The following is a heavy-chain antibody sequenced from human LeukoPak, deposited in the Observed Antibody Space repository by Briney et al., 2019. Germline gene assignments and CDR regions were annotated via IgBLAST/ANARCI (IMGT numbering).Heavy chain of an antibody. CDR1: GYTFTGYY. V-gene: IGHV1-2*02. J-gene: IGHJ4*02. CDR2: INPNSGGT. Sequence: GASVKVSCKASGYTFTGYYMHWVRQAPGQGLEWMGWINPNSGGTNYAQKFQGRVTMTRDTSISTAYMELSRLRSDDTAVYYCARDRIGRAAAWGSFGYWGQGTLVTVSS. D-gene: IGHD6-13*01. CDR3: ARDRIGRAAAWGSFGY.